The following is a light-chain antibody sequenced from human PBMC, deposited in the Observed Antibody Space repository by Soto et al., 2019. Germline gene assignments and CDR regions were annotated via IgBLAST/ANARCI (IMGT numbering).Light chain of an antibody. J-gene: IGKJ3*01. CDR3: QNYNSAPFT. CDR2: AAS. CDR1: QGISNY. V-gene: IGKV1-27*01. Sequence: DLPMTQSPSSLSASVGDRVTITCRAIQGISNYLDWYQQKPGKVPKLLIYAASTLQSGVPSRFSGSGSGTDFTLTISSLQPEDVATYYGQNYNSAPFTFGPGTKVDIK.